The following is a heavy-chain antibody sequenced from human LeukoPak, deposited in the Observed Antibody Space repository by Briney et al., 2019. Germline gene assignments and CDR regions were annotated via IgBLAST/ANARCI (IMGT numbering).Heavy chain of an antibody. V-gene: IGHV3-11*06. CDR1: GFTFSDYY. CDR2: ISSSSSYT. CDR3: ARDRRYSYGYRY. Sequence: GGSLRLSCAASGFTFSDYYMSWIRQAPGKGLEWVSYISSSSSYTNYVDSVKGRFTISRDYAKNSLYLQMNSLRAEDTAVYYCARDRRYSYGYRYWGQGTLVTVSS. D-gene: IGHD5-18*01. J-gene: IGHJ4*02.